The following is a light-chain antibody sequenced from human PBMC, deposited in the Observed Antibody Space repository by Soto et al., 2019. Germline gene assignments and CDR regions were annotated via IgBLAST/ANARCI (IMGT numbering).Light chain of an antibody. V-gene: IGKV1-5*01. J-gene: IGKJ1*01. CDR3: QQYNSYRT. Sequence: DIQMTQSPSTLSASVGDRVTITFRASQSISSWLAWYQQKPGKAPKLLIYDASSLESGVPSRFSGSGSGTEFTLTISSLRPDDFATYYCQQYNSYRTFGQGTKVDIK. CDR2: DAS. CDR1: QSISSW.